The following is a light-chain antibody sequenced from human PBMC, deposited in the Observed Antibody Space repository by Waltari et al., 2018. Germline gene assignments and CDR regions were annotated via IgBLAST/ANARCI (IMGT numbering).Light chain of an antibody. CDR3: QTWDSGPAL. J-gene: IGLJ2*01. V-gene: IGLV3-1*01. Sequence: SYELTQPPSVSVSPGQTASISCSGDKLGEKPVFWYQQKPGQSPVLVIYQDNRRPPGIPERFSGSNSGNTATLTISGTQPMDEADYYCQTWDSGPALFGGGTKLTVL. CDR1: KLGEKP. CDR2: QDN.